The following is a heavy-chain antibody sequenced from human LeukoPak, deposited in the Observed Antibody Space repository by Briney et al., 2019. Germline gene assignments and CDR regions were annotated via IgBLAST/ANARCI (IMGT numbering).Heavy chain of an antibody. D-gene: IGHD5-18*01. V-gene: IGHV4-59*01. CDR1: GFDFKVAW. CDR2: ALYTGST. Sequence: GSLRLSCAASGFDFKVAWMSWVRQAPGKGLEWVGYALYTGSTEYNPALKSRVTISLDTSNNQFSLRLSSVTAADTAVYYCARDNGYSYGIDYWGQGRLVTVSS. J-gene: IGHJ4*02. CDR3: ARDNGYSYGIDY.